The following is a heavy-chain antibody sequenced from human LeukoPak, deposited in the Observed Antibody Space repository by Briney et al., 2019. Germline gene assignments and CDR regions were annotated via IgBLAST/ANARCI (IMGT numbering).Heavy chain of an antibody. CDR2: VVGNGGTT. Sequence: GGSLRLSCAASGFTFTTYTIHWVRQAPGKGLEYVSAVVGNGGTTYYANSVKGRFTISRDNSKNTVYLQMGSLRAEDTAVYYCARERAFYYFDYWGQGALITVSS. CDR3: ARERAFYYFDY. CDR1: GFTFTTYT. V-gene: IGHV3-64*01. J-gene: IGHJ4*02.